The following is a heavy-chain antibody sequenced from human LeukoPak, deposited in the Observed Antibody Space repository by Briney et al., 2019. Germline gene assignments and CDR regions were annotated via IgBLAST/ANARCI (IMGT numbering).Heavy chain of an antibody. Sequence: GGSLRLSCAASGFTFSSDSMNWGRQAPGEGLGWVSFISSSSSTIYYADSVKGRFTISRDNAKNSLYLQMNSLRAEDTAVYYCARDRGGSYSAIDYWGQGTLVTVSS. CDR2: ISSSSSTI. D-gene: IGHD1-26*01. V-gene: IGHV3-48*04. CDR1: GFTFSSDS. J-gene: IGHJ4*02. CDR3: ARDRGGSYSAIDY.